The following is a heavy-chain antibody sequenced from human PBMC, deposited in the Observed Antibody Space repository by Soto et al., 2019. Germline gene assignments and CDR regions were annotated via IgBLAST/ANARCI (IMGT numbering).Heavy chain of an antibody. D-gene: IGHD1-26*01. V-gene: IGHV1-8*01. J-gene: IGHJ4*02. CDR3: ARGVSAGVDY. CDR1: GYSFTSLD. Sequence: QVQLVQSGAEVREPGASVKVSCKASGYSFTSLDINWVRQTAGQGLEWMGWMEPSTGRTGYAQKFQGRVTMTRDTSITTAYMALTTLTSDDTAFYYCARGVSAGVDYWGQGTLVIVSS. CDR2: MEPSTGRT.